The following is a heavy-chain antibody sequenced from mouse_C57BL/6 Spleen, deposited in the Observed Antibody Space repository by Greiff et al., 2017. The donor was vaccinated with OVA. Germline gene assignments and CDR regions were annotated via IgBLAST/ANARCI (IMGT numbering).Heavy chain of an antibody. CDR2: IDPSDSYT. V-gene: IGHV1-69*01. Sequence: QVQLQQPGAELVMPGASVKLSCKASGYTFTSYWMHWVKQRPGQGLEWIGEIDPSDSYTNYNQKFKGKSTLTVDKSSSTAYMQLSSLTSEDSAVYYCARFSIYDGYLYWGQGTTLTVSS. D-gene: IGHD2-3*01. CDR1: GYTFTSYW. J-gene: IGHJ2*01. CDR3: ARFSIYDGYLY.